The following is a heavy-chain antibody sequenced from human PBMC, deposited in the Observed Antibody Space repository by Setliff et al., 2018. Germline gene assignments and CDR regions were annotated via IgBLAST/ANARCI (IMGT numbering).Heavy chain of an antibody. CDR3: ARDDSEITMVRGVRRHYYYGMDV. CDR1: GITFSDAW. CDR2: IKKKTDGATI. V-gene: IGHV3-15*01. J-gene: IGHJ6*02. Sequence: GSLRLSCVASGITFSDAWMTWVRQAPGKGLEWVGRIKKKTDGATINYAAPVKGQFTISRENAKNSLYLQMNSLRAEDTAVYYCARDDSEITMVRGVRRHYYYGMDVWGQGTTVTVSS. D-gene: IGHD3-10*01.